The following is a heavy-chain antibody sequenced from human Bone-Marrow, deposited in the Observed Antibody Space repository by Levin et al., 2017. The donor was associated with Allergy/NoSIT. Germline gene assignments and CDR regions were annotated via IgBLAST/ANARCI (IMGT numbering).Heavy chain of an antibody. V-gene: IGHV4-59*01. J-gene: IGHJ4*02. CDR3: AGRYYYDSSGYLGFDY. Sequence: SETLSLTCTVSGGSISSYYWSWIRQPPGKGLEWIGYIYYSGSTNYNPSLKSRVTISVDTSKNQFSLKLSSVTAADTAVYYCAGRYYYDSSGYLGFDYWGQGTLVTVSS. D-gene: IGHD3-22*01. CDR2: IYYSGST. CDR1: GGSISSYY.